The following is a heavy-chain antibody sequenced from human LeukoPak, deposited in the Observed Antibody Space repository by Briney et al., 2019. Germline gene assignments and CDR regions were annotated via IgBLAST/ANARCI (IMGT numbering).Heavy chain of an antibody. CDR3: ARGQGTVTTH. Sequence: SETLSLTCTVSGGSFSGYYCTWIRQPPGKGLEWIGEINHSGSANYNPSLKSRVTISLDTSKSQFSLKLSSVTAADTAVYYCARGQGTVTTHWGQGTLVTVSS. D-gene: IGHD4-17*01. J-gene: IGHJ4*02. V-gene: IGHV4-34*01. CDR2: INHSGSA. CDR1: GGSFSGYY.